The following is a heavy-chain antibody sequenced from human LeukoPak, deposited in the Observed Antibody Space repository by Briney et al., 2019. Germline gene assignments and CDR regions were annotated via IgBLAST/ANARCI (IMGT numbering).Heavy chain of an antibody. CDR3: ARGGLEPVDY. V-gene: IGHV3-74*01. CDR1: GFTFSTYW. Sequence: PGGSLRLSCAASGFTFSTYWMHWVRQAPGKGLVWVSRTNADGSSTSYADSVKGLFTISRDNAKNTLYLQMNSLRADDTAVYYCARGGLEPVDYWGQGTLVTVSS. D-gene: IGHD1-1*01. J-gene: IGHJ4*02. CDR2: TNADGSST.